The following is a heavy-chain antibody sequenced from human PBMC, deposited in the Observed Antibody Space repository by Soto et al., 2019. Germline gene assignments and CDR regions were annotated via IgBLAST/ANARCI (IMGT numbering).Heavy chain of an antibody. CDR1: GGSFSGYY. D-gene: IGHD2-2*01. CDR3: AREVIVEVPSAISRNFYYYYMDV. CDR2: INHSGST. Sequence: SETLSLTCAVYGGSFSGYYWSWIRQPPGKGLEWIGEINHSGSTNYNPSLKSRVTISVDTSKNQFSLKLSSVTAADAAVYYCAREVIVEVPSAISRNFYYYYMDVWGKGTTVTVSS. J-gene: IGHJ6*03. V-gene: IGHV4-34*01.